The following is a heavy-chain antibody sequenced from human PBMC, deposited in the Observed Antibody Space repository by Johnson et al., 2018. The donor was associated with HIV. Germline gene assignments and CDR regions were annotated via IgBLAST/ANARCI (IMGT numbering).Heavy chain of an antibody. CDR1: GFTVSSNY. CDR3: ARDATPWGGDHVGYAFDL. Sequence: VQLVESGGGLVQPGGSLRLSCAASGFTVSSNYMSWVRQAPGKGLEWVSVIYSGGSTYYADSVKGRFTISRDNSKNTLYLQMNSLRAEDTALYYCARDATPWGGDHVGYAFDLWGQGTMVTVSS. CDR2: IYSGGST. D-gene: IGHD4-17*01. J-gene: IGHJ3*01. V-gene: IGHV3-66*01.